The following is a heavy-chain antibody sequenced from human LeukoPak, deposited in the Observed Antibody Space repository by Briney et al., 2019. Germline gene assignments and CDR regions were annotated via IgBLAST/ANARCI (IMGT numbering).Heavy chain of an antibody. V-gene: IGHV4-38-2*02. CDR1: GYSISSGYY. CDR2: IYHSGST. D-gene: IGHD6-6*01. Sequence: ASETLSLTCTVSGYSISSGYYWGWIRQPPGKGLEWIGSIYHSGSTYYNPSLKSRVTISVGTSKNQFSLKLSSVTAADTAVYYCARAWGSSYYFDYWGQGTLVTVSS. CDR3: ARAWGSSYYFDY. J-gene: IGHJ4*02.